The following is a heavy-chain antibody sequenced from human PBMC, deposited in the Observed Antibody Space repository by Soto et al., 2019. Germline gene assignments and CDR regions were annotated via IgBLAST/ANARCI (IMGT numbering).Heavy chain of an antibody. J-gene: IGHJ6*02. CDR1: GYTFSSHG. V-gene: IGHV1-18*01. CDR2: ISAYNGNT. D-gene: IGHD4-4*01. CDR3: ARDYDYSTPREYYGMDV. Sequence: QVELVQSGPEVKKPGASVKVSCQASGYTFSSHGVSWVRQAPGQGHEWIGWISAYNGNTHFAQKFQGRVTMTTATATSTAYMELRSLRSYDTAVYYCARDYDYSTPREYYGMDVWGQGTTVTVSS.